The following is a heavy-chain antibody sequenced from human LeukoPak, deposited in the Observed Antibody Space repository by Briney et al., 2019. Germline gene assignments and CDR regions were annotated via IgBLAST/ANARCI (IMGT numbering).Heavy chain of an antibody. CDR1: GFTFSSYS. CDR3: ARDRYGSGTSPDSFDI. Sequence: GGSLRLSCAASGFTFSSYSMNWVRQAPGKGLEWLSYISSSSSIIYDADSVKGRFTISRDNVKNSLYLQMNTLRDEDTAVYFCARDRYGSGTSPDSFDIWGQGTMVTVSS. D-gene: IGHD3-10*01. CDR2: ISSSSSII. J-gene: IGHJ3*02. V-gene: IGHV3-48*02.